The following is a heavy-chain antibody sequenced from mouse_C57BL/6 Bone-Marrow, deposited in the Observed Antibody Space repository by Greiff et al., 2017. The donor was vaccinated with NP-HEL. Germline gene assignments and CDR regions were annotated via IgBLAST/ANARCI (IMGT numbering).Heavy chain of an antibody. CDR1: GFTFSDYY. J-gene: IGHJ3*01. CDR3: ARQGYDGYSFAD. V-gene: IGHV5-12*01. CDR2: ISNGGGST. Sequence: EVQLVESGGGLAQPGGSLKLSCAASGFTFSDYYMYWVRQTPGKRLEWVAYISNGGGSTYYPDTVKGRSTIPRDNSKHTLYLQMSRLKAEDTAMYYCARQGYDGYSFADWGQGTLVTVSA. D-gene: IGHD2-3*01.